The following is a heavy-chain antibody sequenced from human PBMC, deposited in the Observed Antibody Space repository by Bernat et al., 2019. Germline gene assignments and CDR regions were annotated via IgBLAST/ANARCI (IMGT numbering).Heavy chain of an antibody. CDR1: AFIFTDAW. J-gene: IGHJ4*02. CDR2: IKSKTDGGTT. V-gene: IGHV3-15*07. CDR3: NTDRITTFGRF. D-gene: IGHD3-3*01. Sequence: EVQLVESGGDLVKPGESLRLSCATSAFIFTDAWMNWVRQAPGKGLEWVGRIKSKTDGGTTEYAAPVKGRFTISRDDSKNTVYLQMNSLKIEDIAIYYCNTDRITTFGRFWGQGTLVTVSS.